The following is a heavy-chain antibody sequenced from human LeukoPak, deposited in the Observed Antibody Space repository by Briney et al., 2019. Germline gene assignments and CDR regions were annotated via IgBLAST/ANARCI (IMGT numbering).Heavy chain of an antibody. D-gene: IGHD2-2*01. CDR1: GYTFTSYA. V-gene: IGHV7-4-1*02. J-gene: IGHJ3*02. Sequence: GASVKVSCKASGYTFTSYAMNWVRQAPEQGFEWMGWINTNTGNPTYAQGFTGRFVFSLDTSVSTAYLQISSLKAEDTAVYYCARVMPFPGNAFDIWGQGTMVTVSS. CDR2: INTNTGNP. CDR3: ARVMPFPGNAFDI.